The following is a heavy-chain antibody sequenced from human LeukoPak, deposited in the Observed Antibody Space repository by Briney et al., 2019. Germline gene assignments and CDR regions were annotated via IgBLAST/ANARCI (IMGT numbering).Heavy chain of an antibody. CDR3: ARDGVDWQPGDLTYYDDMDV. Sequence: GGSLRLSCAASGFTFSSYWMSWVRQAPGKGLEWVANIKQDGSENYHMDSVKGRLTISRDNGKNSLYLKMNSLRAEDTAVYYCARDGVDWQPGDLTYYDDMDVWGQGTTVTVAS. J-gene: IGHJ6*02. CDR1: GFTFSSYW. D-gene: IGHD2-21*01. V-gene: IGHV3-7*01. CDR2: IKQDGSEN.